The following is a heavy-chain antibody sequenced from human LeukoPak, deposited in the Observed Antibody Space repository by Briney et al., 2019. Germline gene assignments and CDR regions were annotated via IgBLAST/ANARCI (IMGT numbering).Heavy chain of an antibody. D-gene: IGHD3-3*01. J-gene: IGHJ3*02. Sequence: ASVKVSCKASGYTFTNFGISWVRQAPGQGLEWMGWINAYNDNTNLAQKFQGRVTMTTDTSTSTAYMEVRSLRSDDTAVYYCARDGRFLEWLLWDDAFDIWGQGTMVTVSS. CDR2: INAYNDNT. CDR1: GYTFTNFG. V-gene: IGHV1-18*01. CDR3: ARDGRFLEWLLWDDAFDI.